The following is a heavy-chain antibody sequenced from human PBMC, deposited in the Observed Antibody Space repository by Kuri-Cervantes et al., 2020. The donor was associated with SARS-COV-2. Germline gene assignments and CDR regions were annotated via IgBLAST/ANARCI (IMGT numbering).Heavy chain of an antibody. Sequence: GGSLRLSCAVSGFTFSSYWMSWVRQAPGKGLEWVANIKQDGSEKYYVDSVKGRFTISRDNAKNTLYLQMNSLRAEDTAVYYCARGTTYGDYGIDYWGQGTLVTVSS. J-gene: IGHJ4*02. CDR3: ARGTTYGDYGIDY. D-gene: IGHD4-17*01. CDR2: IKQDGSEK. V-gene: IGHV3-7*01. CDR1: GFTFSSYW.